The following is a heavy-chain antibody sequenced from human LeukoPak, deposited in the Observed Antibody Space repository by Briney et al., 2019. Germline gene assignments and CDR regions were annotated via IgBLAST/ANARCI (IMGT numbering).Heavy chain of an antibody. Sequence: PGGSLRLSCAASGFTFSSSWMAWVRQAPGKGLEWVGNIKEDGTAKNYVVSVRGRFTISRDNAKNSLYLQMNSLRGEDTAVYYCTRDSGYNALDIWGQGTMVTVSS. D-gene: IGHD5-12*01. CDR3: TRDSGYNALDI. CDR2: IKEDGTAK. CDR1: GFTFSSSW. J-gene: IGHJ3*02. V-gene: IGHV3-7*01.